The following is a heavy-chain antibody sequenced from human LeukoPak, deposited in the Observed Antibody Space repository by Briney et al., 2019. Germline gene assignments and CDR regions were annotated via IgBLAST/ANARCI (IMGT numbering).Heavy chain of an antibody. CDR2: IYYSGST. CDR3: ARHAAHRNFDY. J-gene: IGHJ4*02. V-gene: IGHV4-59*08. D-gene: IGHD6-25*01. CDR1: GGSISTYY. Sequence: KPSETLSLTCTVSGGSISTYYWSWIRQPPGKGLEWIGYIYYSGSTSYSPSLKSRVTISVDTSKNQFSLKLSSVAAADTAVYYCARHAAHRNFDYWGQGTLVTVSS.